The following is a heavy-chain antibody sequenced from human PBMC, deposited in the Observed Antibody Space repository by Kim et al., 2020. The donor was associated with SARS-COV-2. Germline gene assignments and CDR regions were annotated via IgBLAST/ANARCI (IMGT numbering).Heavy chain of an antibody. CDR2: INTNTGTP. J-gene: IGHJ4*02. CDR3: ARDNMGIQTR. D-gene: IGHD7-27*01. V-gene: IGHV7-4-1*02. CDR1: GYTFTNYA. Sequence: ASVKVSCKASGYTFTNYAMNWVRQAPGQGLEWMGWINTNTGTPTYAQGFTGRFVFSLDTSVSTAYLQISSLQADDTAVYYCARDNMGIQTRWGQGTLVTV.